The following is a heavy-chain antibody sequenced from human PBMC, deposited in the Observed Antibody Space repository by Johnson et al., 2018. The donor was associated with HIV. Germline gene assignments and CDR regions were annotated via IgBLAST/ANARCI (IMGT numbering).Heavy chain of an antibody. J-gene: IGHJ3*02. CDR1: GFTFSDAW. CDR2: VKSKTDGGAT. V-gene: IGHV3-15*01. Sequence: VQLVESGGGLVKPGGSLRLSCAASGFTFSDAWMNWVRQAPGKGLEWVGRVKSKTDGGATDYAAPVTGRFTISSDASKNTRYLQMSSLKTEDTAVYYCTTGLYWNDAFDIWGQGTMVTVSS. D-gene: IGHD1-1*01. CDR3: TTGLYWNDAFDI.